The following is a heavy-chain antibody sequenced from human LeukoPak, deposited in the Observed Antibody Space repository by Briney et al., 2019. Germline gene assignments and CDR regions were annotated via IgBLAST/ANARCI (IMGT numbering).Heavy chain of an antibody. Sequence: ASVKVSCKASGYTFTSYDINWVRQATGQGLEWMGWMNPNSGNTGYAQKFQGRVTMTRNTSISTAYMELSSLRSEDTAVYYCARATVLLWFGELYTFDYWGQGTLVTVSS. CDR2: MNPNSGNT. V-gene: IGHV1-8*01. CDR3: ARATVLLWFGELYTFDY. D-gene: IGHD3-10*01. J-gene: IGHJ4*02. CDR1: GYTFTSYD.